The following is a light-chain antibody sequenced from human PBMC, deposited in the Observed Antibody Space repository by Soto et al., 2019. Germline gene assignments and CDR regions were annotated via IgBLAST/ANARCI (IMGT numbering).Light chain of an antibody. J-gene: IGLJ1*01. CDR1: ISNIGAGYD. CDR3: QSYDSSLGGNYV. V-gene: IGLV1-40*01. Sequence: VLSQPPSVSGAPGQRVAISCTGSISNIGAGYDAHWFQQVPGTAPKLLIYGSTNRPSGVPDRFSGSKSGTSASLAITGLQAEDEADYYCQSYDSSLGGNYVFGTGTKSPS. CDR2: GST.